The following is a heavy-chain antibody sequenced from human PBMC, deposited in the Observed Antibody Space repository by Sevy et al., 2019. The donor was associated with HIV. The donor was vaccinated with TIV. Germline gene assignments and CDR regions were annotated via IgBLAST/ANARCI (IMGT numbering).Heavy chain of an antibody. CDR1: GYNFISYW. V-gene: IGHV5-51*01. D-gene: IGHD2-15*01. J-gene: IGHJ3*01. CDR2: VFPGGSDV. Sequence: GESLKISCKASGYNFISYWIAWVRQKPGKGLEWVGMVFPGGSDVRHSPTLEGQVTISVDKSISAAYLQWNSLKASDTAIYYCARGGHLSRDAFDFWGLGTMVTVSS. CDR3: ARGGHLSRDAFDF.